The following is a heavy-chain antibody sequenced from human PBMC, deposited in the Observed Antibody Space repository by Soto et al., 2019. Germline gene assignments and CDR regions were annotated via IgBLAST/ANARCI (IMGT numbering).Heavy chain of an antibody. Sequence: QVQLVESGGGVVQPGRSLRLSCAASGFTFSSYGMHWVRQAPGKGLEWVAVIWYDGSNKYYADSVKGRFTISRDNSKNTLDLQMNSLRAEDRGVYYCVFGGVVPAATDPLDYWGQGTLVAVSS. CDR3: VFGGVVPAATDPLDY. J-gene: IGHJ4*02. V-gene: IGHV3-33*01. CDR1: GFTFSSYG. CDR2: IWYDGSNK. D-gene: IGHD2-2*01.